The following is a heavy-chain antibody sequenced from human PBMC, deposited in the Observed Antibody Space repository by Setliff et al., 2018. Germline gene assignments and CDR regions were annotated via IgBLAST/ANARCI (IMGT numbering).Heavy chain of an antibody. J-gene: IGHJ3*01. CDR2: IITNTGKT. Sequence: GASVKVSCKASGYTFTNYGFTWVRQAPGRGLEWMGMIITNTGKTSYPKKFQGRVTMTTDTYTGTGYMELRSLTSDDTAVYFCARFGGSCSSSSCYASDLWGQGTMVTVS. V-gene: IGHV1-18*01. CDR3: ARFGGSCSSSSCYASDL. D-gene: IGHD2-2*01. CDR1: GYTFTNYG.